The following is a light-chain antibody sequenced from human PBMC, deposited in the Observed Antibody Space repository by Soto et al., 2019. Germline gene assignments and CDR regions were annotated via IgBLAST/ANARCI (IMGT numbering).Light chain of an antibody. Sequence: QSALTQPASVSGSPEQSITISCTGTSNDVGGYFHVSWYQHRPGKAPKLIIVDVSNRPPGISNRFSASKSGSTASLTISGLQAEDEADYYCSSYTSNNNVLFGGGTKLTVL. J-gene: IGLJ2*01. CDR1: SNDVGGYFH. V-gene: IGLV2-14*03. CDR2: DVS. CDR3: SSYTSNNNVL.